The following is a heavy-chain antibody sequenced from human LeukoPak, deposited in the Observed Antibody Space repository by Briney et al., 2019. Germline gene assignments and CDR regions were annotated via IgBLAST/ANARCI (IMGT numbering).Heavy chain of an antibody. CDR1: GFTFSRYQ. CDR3: AMRGDY. CDR2: ISSNGSTI. Sequence: PGGSLRLSCAASGFTFSRYQMNWVRQAPGRGLEWVSYISSNGSTIYYADSVTGRFTISRDNAKNSLYLQMDSLRAVDTAAYYCAMRGDYWGQGTLVTVSS. J-gene: IGHJ4*02. V-gene: IGHV3-48*03.